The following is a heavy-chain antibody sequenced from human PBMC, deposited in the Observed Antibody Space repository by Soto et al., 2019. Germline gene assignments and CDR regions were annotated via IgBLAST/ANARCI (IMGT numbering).Heavy chain of an antibody. CDR1: GYTFTSYD. V-gene: IGHV1-8*01. CDR3: ARNGRLWGDYWEGWFDP. J-gene: IGHJ5*02. CDR2: MNPNSGNT. Sequence: QVQLVKSGAEVKKPGASVKVSCKASGYTFTSYDINWVRQATGQGLEWMGWMNPNSGNTGYAQKFQGKVTRTRNTSISTAYMELSSLRSEYKALYYCARNGRLWGDYWEGWFDPWGQGTLVTVSS. D-gene: IGHD3-16*01.